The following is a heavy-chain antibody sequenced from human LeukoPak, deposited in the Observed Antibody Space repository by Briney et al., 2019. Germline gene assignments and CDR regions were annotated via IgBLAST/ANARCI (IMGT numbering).Heavy chain of an antibody. J-gene: IGHJ6*03. CDR3: ARHVYCSTTSCYTGYMDV. Sequence: GESLKISCKGPRHSFHSQWIGWVRQMPGKGLEWMGIISPGDSETRYSPSFQGQVTISVDRSISTAYLQWRSLKASDSAIYYCARHVYCSTTSCYTGYMDVWGKGTPVTVSS. CDR1: RHSFHSQW. V-gene: IGHV5-51*01. CDR2: ISPGDSET. D-gene: IGHD2-2*02.